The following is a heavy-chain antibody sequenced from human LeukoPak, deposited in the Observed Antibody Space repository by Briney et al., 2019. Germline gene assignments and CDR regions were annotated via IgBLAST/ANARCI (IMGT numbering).Heavy chain of an antibody. CDR2: IYTSGST. Sequence: SETLSLTCTVSGGSISSGSYYWSWIRQPAGKGLEWIGRIYTSGSTNYNPSLKSRVTISVDTSKNQFSLKLSSVTAADTAVYYCARARAIFGVAVFDYWGQGTLVTVSS. D-gene: IGHD3-3*01. V-gene: IGHV4-61*02. CDR1: GGSISSGSYY. CDR3: ARARAIFGVAVFDY. J-gene: IGHJ4*02.